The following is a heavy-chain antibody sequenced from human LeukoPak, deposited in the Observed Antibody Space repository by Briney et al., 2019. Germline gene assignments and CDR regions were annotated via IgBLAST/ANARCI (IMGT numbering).Heavy chain of an antibody. CDR2: ISAYNGNT. CDR1: GGTFSSYA. V-gene: IGHV1-18*01. J-gene: IGHJ4*02. CDR3: ARDEPLGGVTFGGVIVLDY. Sequence: ASVKVSCKASGGTFSSYAISWVRQAPGQGLEWMGWISAYNGNTNYAQKLQGRVTMTTDTSTSTAYMELRSLRSDDTAVYYCARDEPLGGVTFGGVIVLDYWGQGTLVTVSS. D-gene: IGHD3-16*02.